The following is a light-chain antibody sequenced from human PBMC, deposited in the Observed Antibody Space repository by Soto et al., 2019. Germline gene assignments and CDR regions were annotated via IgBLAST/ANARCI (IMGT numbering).Light chain of an antibody. CDR2: EVS. Sequence: QSALTQPASVSGSPEQSITISCTGTSSDVGGYKYVSWYQQLPGRAPKLIISEVSNRPSGVSDRFTGSKSGNTASLTISGLQTEDEGNYYCSSYAGYYTLVFGGGTKLTVL. CDR1: SSDVGGYKY. V-gene: IGLV2-14*01. J-gene: IGLJ2*01. CDR3: SSYAGYYTLV.